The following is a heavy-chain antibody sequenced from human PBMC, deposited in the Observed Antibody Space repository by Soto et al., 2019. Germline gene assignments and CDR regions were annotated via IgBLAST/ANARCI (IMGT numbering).Heavy chain of an antibody. J-gene: IGHJ5*02. CDR2: INPSGGSI. Sequence: QVQLVQSGAEVKKPGASVKVSCKASGYTFTSYYMHWVRQAPGQGLEWMGIINPSGGSISYAQKFQGRVTMTRDTSTSTVYMELSSLRSEDTAVYYCARGAPYCSSTSCYANWFDPWGQGTLVTVSS. CDR1: GYTFTSYY. V-gene: IGHV1-46*03. D-gene: IGHD2-2*01. CDR3: ARGAPYCSSTSCYANWFDP.